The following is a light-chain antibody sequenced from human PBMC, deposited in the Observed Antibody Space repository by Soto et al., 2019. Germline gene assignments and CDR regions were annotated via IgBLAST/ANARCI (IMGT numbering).Light chain of an antibody. J-gene: IGLJ2*01. CDR1: SSNIGDNF. V-gene: IGLV1-51*01. CDR3: GTWDSLGVVV. Sequence: QSVLTQPPSVSAAPGQKVTISCSGSSSNIGDNFVSWYQQLPGTAPKLLIFDNSRRPSGIPDRFSGSKSGTSATLGITGLQTGDEADYYCGTWDSLGVVVFGGGTKLTVL. CDR2: DNS.